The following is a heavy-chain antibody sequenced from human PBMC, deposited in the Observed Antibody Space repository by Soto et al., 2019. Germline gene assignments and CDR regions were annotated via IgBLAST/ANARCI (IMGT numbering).Heavy chain of an antibody. CDR3: ARDYLAGTFDY. V-gene: IGHV3-48*01. CDR1: GFTFSSYS. J-gene: IGHJ4*02. D-gene: IGHD6-19*01. Sequence: EVQLVESGGGLVQPGGSLRLSCAASGFTFSSYSMNWVRQAPGKGLEWVSYISSSSSTVYYADSVKGRFTISRDNAKNSLYLHMNSLRAEDTAVYYCARDYLAGTFDYWGQGTLVTVSS. CDR2: ISSSSSTV.